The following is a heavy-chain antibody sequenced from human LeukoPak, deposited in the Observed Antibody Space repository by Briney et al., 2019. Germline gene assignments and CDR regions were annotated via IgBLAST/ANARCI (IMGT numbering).Heavy chain of an antibody. D-gene: IGHD6-13*01. CDR2: IYHSGST. Sequence: SETLSLTCTVSGYSISSGYYWGWIRQPPGKGLEWIGSIYHSGSTYYNPSLKSRVTISVDTSKNQFSLKLSSVTAADTAVYYCARAVSSSSDYFDYWGQGTLVTVSS. CDR3: ARAVSSSSDYFDY. J-gene: IGHJ4*02. CDR1: GYSISSGYY. V-gene: IGHV4-38-2*02.